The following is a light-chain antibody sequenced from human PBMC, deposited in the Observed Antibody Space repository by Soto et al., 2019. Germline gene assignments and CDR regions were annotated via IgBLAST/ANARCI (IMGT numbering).Light chain of an antibody. J-gene: IGLJ1*01. CDR3: SSYTSSSTYV. V-gene: IGLV2-14*01. CDR2: EVS. CDR1: SSDVGGYNY. Sequence: QSVLTQSASVSGSPGQSITISCTGTSSDVGGYNYVSWYQQHPGKAPKLMIYEVSNRPSGVSNRLSGSKSGNAASLTISGLQAEDEADYYCSSYTSSSTYVFGTGTKVTV.